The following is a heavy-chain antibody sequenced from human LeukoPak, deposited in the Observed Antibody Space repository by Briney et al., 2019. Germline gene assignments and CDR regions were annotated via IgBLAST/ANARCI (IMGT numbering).Heavy chain of an antibody. CDR3: ARHGPGYCSSTSCYGWELQTATGYYYFDY. Sequence: YPSETLSLTCTVSGGSISSGSYYWSWIRQPAGKGLEWIGRIYTSGSTNYNPSLKSRVTISVDTSKNQFSLKLSSVTAAGTAVYYCARHGPGYCSSTSCYGWELQTATGYYYFDYWGQGTLVTVSS. CDR1: GGSISSGSYY. V-gene: IGHV4-61*02. J-gene: IGHJ4*02. D-gene: IGHD2-2*01. CDR2: IYTSGST.